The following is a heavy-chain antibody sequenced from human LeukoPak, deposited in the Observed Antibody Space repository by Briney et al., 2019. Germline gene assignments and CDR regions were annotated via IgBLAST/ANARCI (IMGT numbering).Heavy chain of an antibody. CDR2: IKEDGSEK. D-gene: IGHD2-21*01. CDR1: GFTFTSYW. Sequence: GGSLRLSCAASGFTFTSYWMSWVRQAPGKGLEWVANIKEDGSEKYYVDSVKGRFTISRDNAKNSVSLQMNSLRAEDTAVYYCARGRPYCGGDCFITARTDAFDIWGQGTMVTVSS. V-gene: IGHV3-7*01. CDR3: ARGRPYCGGDCFITARTDAFDI. J-gene: IGHJ3*02.